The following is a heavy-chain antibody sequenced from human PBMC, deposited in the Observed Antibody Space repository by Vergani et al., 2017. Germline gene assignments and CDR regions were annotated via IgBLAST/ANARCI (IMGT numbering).Heavy chain of an antibody. J-gene: IGHJ4*02. CDR3: AKDSAETVAGGGVDY. D-gene: IGHD6-19*01. CDR2: ISWNSGSI. V-gene: IGHV3-9*01. Sequence: EVQLVESGGGVVQPGRSLRLSCAASGFTFDDYAMHWVRQAPGKGLEWVSGISWNSGSIGYADSVKGRFTISRDNAKNSLYLQMNSLRAEDTALYYCAKDSAETVAGGGVDYWGQGTLVTVSS. CDR1: GFTFDDYA.